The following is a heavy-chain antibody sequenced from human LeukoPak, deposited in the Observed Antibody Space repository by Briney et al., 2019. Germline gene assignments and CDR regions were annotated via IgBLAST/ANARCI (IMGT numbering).Heavy chain of an antibody. V-gene: IGHV4-4*02. CDR2: IYHSGNI. Sequence: SETLSLTCAVSGDSISSSHWWRWVRQSPGKGLEWIGEIYHSGNINYNPSLKSRVAISLDKSNNPFSLRLTSVTAADTAIYFCVGEEMPGKFDYWGQGTLVTVSS. J-gene: IGHJ4*02. CDR3: VGEEMPGKFDY. D-gene: IGHD1-26*01. CDR1: GDSISSSHW.